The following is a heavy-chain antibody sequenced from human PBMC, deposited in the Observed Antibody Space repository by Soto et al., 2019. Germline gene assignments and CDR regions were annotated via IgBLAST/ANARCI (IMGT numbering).Heavy chain of an antibody. CDR3: AKTPYNSSWYYFDY. CDR1: GFTFSSYA. V-gene: IGHV3-23*01. CDR2: ISASGGST. Sequence: GGSLRLSCAASGFTFSSYAMSWVRQAPGKGLEWVSGISASGGSTDYADSVKGRFTISRDNSKNTLYVQMNSLRAEDTAVYYCAKTPYNSSWYYFDYWGQGTPVTVSS. D-gene: IGHD6-13*01. J-gene: IGHJ4*02.